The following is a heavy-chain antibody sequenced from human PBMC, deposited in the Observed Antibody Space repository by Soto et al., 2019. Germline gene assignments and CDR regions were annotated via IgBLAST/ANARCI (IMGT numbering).Heavy chain of an antibody. CDR1: GFTFGTYG. CDR2: IWHDGSNQ. CDR3: ARLPYSHLLGGLDP. D-gene: IGHD6-13*01. Sequence: GGSLRLSCAASGFTFGTYGMHWVRQAPGKGLEWVAVIWHDGSNQYHADSVKGRFTISRDNSKNMLYLQMNSLRAEDTGVYYCARLPYSHLLGGLDPWGLGTLVTVSS. V-gene: IGHV3-33*01. J-gene: IGHJ5*02.